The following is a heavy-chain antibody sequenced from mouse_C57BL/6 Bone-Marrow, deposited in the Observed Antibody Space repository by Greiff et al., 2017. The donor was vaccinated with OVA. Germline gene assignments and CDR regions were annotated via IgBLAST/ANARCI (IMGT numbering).Heavy chain of an antibody. CDR3: ARYYGSSYVAWFAY. D-gene: IGHD1-1*01. V-gene: IGHV1-39*01. Sequence: EVQLQQSGPELVKPGASVKISCKASGYSFTDYNMNWVKQSTGKSLEWIGEINPNYGTTSYNQKFKGKATLTVDQSSSTAYMQLNSLTSEDSAVYYVARYYGSSYVAWFAYWGQGTLVTVSA. J-gene: IGHJ3*01. CDR1: GYSFTDYN. CDR2: INPNYGTT.